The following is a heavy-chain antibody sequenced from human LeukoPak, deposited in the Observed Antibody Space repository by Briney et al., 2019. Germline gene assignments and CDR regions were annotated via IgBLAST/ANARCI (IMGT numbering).Heavy chain of an antibody. Sequence: GGSLRLSCSASGFSFSSSALSWVRQAPGKGLEWVSAISGSGGSTYYADSVKGRFTISRDNSKNTLYVQMNSLRAEDTAVYYCAKGVYYYDSSGYYYTYYLDYWGQGTLVTVSS. CDR3: AKGVYYYDSSGYYYTYYLDY. CDR1: GFSFSSSA. CDR2: ISGSGGST. J-gene: IGHJ4*02. D-gene: IGHD3-22*01. V-gene: IGHV3-23*01.